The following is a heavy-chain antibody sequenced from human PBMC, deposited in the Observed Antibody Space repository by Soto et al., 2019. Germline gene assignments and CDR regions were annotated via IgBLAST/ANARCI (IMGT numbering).Heavy chain of an antibody. Sequence: QVQLQESGPGLVKSSETLSLTCTVSGGSISNYYWSWIRQPPGKGLEWLGYVYYSGSTNYNPSLKSRVTSSVDTSKNQFSLKLSSVTAADTALYYCTRDLFPEPAAPRGRFDPWGQGTLVTVSS. J-gene: IGHJ5*02. CDR2: VYYSGST. D-gene: IGHD2-2*01. CDR3: TRDLFPEPAAPRGRFDP. V-gene: IGHV4-59*01. CDR1: GGSISNYY.